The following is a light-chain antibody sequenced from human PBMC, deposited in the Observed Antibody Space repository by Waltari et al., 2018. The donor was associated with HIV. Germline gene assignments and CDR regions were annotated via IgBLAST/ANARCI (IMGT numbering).Light chain of an antibody. J-gene: IGLJ3*02. CDR3: QSGGSSGSWV. CDR2: KDP. CDR1: ALANHY. Sequence: SNELTQPPSVSVSPGQTARITCSGDALANHYTYWFQQKPGQAPLLVIYKDPERPSGIPERFSGSRSGTTVKLTISGVQAEDEADYYCQSGGSSGSWVFGGGTKLTVL. V-gene: IGLV3-25*03.